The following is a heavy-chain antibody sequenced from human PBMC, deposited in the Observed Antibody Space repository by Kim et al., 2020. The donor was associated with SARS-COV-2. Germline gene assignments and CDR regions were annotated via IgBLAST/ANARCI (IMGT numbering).Heavy chain of an antibody. CDR3: ARHNNYGIFDY. J-gene: IGHJ4*02. V-gene: IGHV5-51*01. CDR2: S. Sequence: SRYSPPSQGQVAFSVDKSVSTAYLQWSSLKASDTAMYYCARHNNYGIFDYWGQGTLVTVSS. D-gene: IGHD5-18*01.